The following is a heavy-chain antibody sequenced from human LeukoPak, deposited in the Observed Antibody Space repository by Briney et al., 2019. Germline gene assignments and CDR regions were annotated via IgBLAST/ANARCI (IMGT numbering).Heavy chain of an antibody. CDR2: IYYSGYT. Sequence: PSETLSLTCTVSGGSISSYYWSWIRQPPGKGLEWIGCIYYSGYTNYKSSLKSRVTISVDTSKNQFSLKLSSVTAADTAVYYCARDLGYDSILNWFDPWGRGTLVTVSS. CDR3: ARDLGYDSILNWFDP. V-gene: IGHV4-59*01. D-gene: IGHD3-22*01. CDR1: GGSISSYY. J-gene: IGHJ5*02.